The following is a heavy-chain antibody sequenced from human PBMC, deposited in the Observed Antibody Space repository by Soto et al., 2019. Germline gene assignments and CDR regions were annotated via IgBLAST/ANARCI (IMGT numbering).Heavy chain of an antibody. CDR3: AREFFSRDCSSTCCYAYGMWV. J-gene: IGHJ6*02. CDR1: GFTFSSYG. D-gene: IGHD2-2*01. V-gene: IGHV3-33*01. CDR2: IWYDGNNK. Sequence: QVQLVESGGGVVQPGRSLRLSCAASGFTFSSYGKHWVRQAPGKGLEWVAVIWYDGNNKYYADSVKGRFTISRDNSKNGLFLQMKSLCAEDTAVYYGAREFFSRDCSSTCCYAYGMWVCGQGTTVAVSS.